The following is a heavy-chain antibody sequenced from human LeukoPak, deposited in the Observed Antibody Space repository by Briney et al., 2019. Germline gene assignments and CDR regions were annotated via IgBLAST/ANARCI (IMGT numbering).Heavy chain of an antibody. CDR3: ARDEDCSSTSCYTRSLDYYYGMDV. J-gene: IGHJ6*02. CDR2: INPNSGGT. CDR1: GYTFTGYY. Sequence: ASVKVSCKASGYTFTGYYMHWVRQAPGQGLEWMGWINPNSGGTNYAQKFQGRVTMTRDTSISTAYMELSRLRSDNTAVYYCARDEDCSSTSCYTRSLDYYYGMDVWGQGTTVTVS. D-gene: IGHD2-2*02. V-gene: IGHV1-2*02.